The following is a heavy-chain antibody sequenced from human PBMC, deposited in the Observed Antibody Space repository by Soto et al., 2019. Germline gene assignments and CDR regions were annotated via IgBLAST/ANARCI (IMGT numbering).Heavy chain of an antibody. Sequence: GGSLRLSCAASGFTFSSYAMSWVRQAPGKGLEWVSAISGSGGSTYYADSVKGRFTISRDNSKNTLYLQMNSLRAEDTAVYYCAAIPKPQYGMDVWGQGTTVTVSS. CDR3: AAIPKPQYGMDV. CDR1: GFTFSSYA. J-gene: IGHJ6*02. CDR2: ISGSGGST. V-gene: IGHV3-23*01.